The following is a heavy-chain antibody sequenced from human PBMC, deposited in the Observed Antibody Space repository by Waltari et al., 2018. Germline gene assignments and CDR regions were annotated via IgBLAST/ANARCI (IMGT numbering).Heavy chain of an antibody. CDR3: ARXDRAPSGYGTELDX. D-gene: IGHD5-12*01. J-gene: IGHJ4*02. Sequence: QVQLQEXGPGLVXPSETLSLTCTXSGGSMXTXXWTWIRQPPGKGLEYIGDIYDSGATNYNPSLKSRITISIDTSMNQFYLKXTSVTAADTAVYYCARXDRAPSGYGTELDXXXXGTMVTVSS. CDR1: GGSMXTXX. V-gene: IGHV4-59*01. CDR2: IYDSGAT.